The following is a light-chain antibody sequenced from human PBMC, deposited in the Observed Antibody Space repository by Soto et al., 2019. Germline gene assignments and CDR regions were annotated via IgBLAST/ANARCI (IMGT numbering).Light chain of an antibody. J-gene: IGKJ5*01. CDR3: QQRSNWPPVIT. Sequence: ELGLTQSPATLSLSPGERATLSCRASQSFSSYLAWYQQKPGQAPRLLLYDASKRATGIPARFSGRGSGTDFTLTISSLEPEDFAVYYCQQRSNWPPVITFGQGTLLEIK. CDR2: DAS. CDR1: QSFSSY. V-gene: IGKV3-11*01.